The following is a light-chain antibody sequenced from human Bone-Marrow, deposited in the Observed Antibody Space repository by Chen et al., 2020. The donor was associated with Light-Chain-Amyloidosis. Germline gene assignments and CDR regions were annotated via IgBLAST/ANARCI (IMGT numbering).Light chain of an antibody. J-gene: IGKJ2*04. V-gene: IGKV1-5*03. CDR3: QQYNSYRCS. CDR1: QSISTW. CDR2: EAS. Sequence: DIQMTQSPSTLSASVGERVTITCRASQSISTWLAWYQQKPGNAPKLLIYEASNLETGVPSRFSGSGSGIEFTLTIRSRQPDDFATYYCQQYNSYRCSFGQGTKLEIK.